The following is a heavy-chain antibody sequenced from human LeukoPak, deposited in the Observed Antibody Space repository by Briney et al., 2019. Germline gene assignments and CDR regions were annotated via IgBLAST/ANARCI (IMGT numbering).Heavy chain of an antibody. CDR3: VRDRSPLYYDSSGYPQTSYYFDY. J-gene: IGHJ4*02. CDR1: GGSISSGDYY. D-gene: IGHD3-22*01. Sequence: SSQTLSLTCTVSGGSISSGDYYWSWIRQPPGKGLEWIGYIYYSGSTYYNPSLKSRVTISVDTSKNQFSLKLSSVTAADTAVYYCVRDRSPLYYDSSGYPQTSYYFDYWGQGTLVTVSS. V-gene: IGHV4-30-4*08. CDR2: IYYSGST.